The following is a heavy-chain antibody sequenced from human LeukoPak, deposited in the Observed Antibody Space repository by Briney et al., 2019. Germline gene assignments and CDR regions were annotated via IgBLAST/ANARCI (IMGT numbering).Heavy chain of an antibody. Sequence: PSETLSLTCAVSGHSITNPNWWSWVRQPPGKGLEWIGEIYHSGSTKYNPSLKSRVTISVDTSKNLFSLKLSSVTAADTAVYYCARPPRCTNGVCYNYYYYMDVWGKGTTVTVSS. CDR2: IYHSGST. CDR1: GHSITNPNW. D-gene: IGHD2-8*01. V-gene: IGHV4-4*02. J-gene: IGHJ6*03. CDR3: ARPPRCTNGVCYNYYYYMDV.